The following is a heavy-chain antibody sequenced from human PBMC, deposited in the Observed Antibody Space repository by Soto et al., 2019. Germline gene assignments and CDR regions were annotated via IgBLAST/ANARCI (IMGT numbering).Heavy chain of an antibody. CDR3: ARGPPIMYYRTGGYYYFDY. CDR2: IKHSGST. J-gene: IGHJ4*02. CDR1: GGSFSDYF. D-gene: IGHD2-8*02. Sequence: SETLSLTCTVYGGSFSDYFWTWIRQPPGKGLEWIGEIKHSGSTNYNPSLKSRVTISLDTSKNQFSLKLISVTAADTAVYYCARGPPIMYYRTGGYYYFDYPGQGTLVTVPS. V-gene: IGHV4-34*01.